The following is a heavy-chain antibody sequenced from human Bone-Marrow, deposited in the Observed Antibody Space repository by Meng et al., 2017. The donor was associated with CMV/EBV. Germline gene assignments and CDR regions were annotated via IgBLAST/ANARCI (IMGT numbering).Heavy chain of an antibody. CDR3: ARGLPAGTTIRLDY. J-gene: IGHJ4*02. D-gene: IGHD1-14*01. Sequence: KASGYTFPTYDITWVRQAPGQGLEWVGWMSPNSGNADFAEKFQGRVSITRNISIRTAYIELRSLTSDDTAVYYCARGLPAGTTIRLDYWGQGTLVTVS. CDR1: GYTFPTYD. V-gene: IGHV1-8*03. CDR2: MSPNSGNA.